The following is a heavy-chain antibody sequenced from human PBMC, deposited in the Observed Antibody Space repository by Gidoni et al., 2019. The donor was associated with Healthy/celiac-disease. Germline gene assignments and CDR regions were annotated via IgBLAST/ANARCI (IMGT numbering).Heavy chain of an antibody. CDR1: GGSISSSSYY. CDR2: IYYSGST. CDR3: ARQGYSSSWSW. Sequence: QLQLQESGPGLVKPSETLSLTCTVSGGSISSSSYYWGWIRQPPGKGLEWIGSIYYSGSTYYNPSLKSRVTISVDTSKNQFSLKLSSVTAADTAVYYCARQGYSSSWSWWGQGTLVTVSS. J-gene: IGHJ4*02. V-gene: IGHV4-39*01. D-gene: IGHD6-13*01.